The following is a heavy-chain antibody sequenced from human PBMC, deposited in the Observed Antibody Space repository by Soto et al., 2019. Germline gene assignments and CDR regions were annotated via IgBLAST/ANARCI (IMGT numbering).Heavy chain of an antibody. V-gene: IGHV3-13*04. CDR2: IGTAGDT. Sequence: EVQLVESGGGLVQPGGSLRLSCAASGFTFSSYDMHWVRQATGKGLEWVSAIGTAGDTYYPGSVKGRFTISRENAKNSLYLQMNSLRAGDTAVYYCARDDPRLYYYYGMDGWGQGTTVTVSS. CDR3: ARDDPRLYYYYGMDG. J-gene: IGHJ6*02. CDR1: GFTFSSYD.